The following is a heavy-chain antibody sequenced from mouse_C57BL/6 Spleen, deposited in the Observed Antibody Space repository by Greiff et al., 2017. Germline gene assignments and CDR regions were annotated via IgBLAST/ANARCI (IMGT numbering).Heavy chain of an antibody. Sequence: QVRLKESGAELARPGASVKLSCKASGYTFTSYGISWVKQRTGQGLEWIGEIYPRSGNTYYNEKFKGKATLTADKSSSTAYMELRSLTSEDSAVYFCARKSPTTVVAPFDYWGQGTTLTVSS. J-gene: IGHJ2*01. CDR2: IYPRSGNT. D-gene: IGHD1-1*01. CDR1: GYTFTSYG. V-gene: IGHV1-81*01. CDR3: ARKSPTTVVAPFDY.